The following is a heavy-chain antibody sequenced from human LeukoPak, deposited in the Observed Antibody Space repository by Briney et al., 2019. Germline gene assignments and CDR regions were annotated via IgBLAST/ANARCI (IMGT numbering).Heavy chain of an antibody. CDR1: GFSVSRNY. D-gene: IGHD2-2*01. CDR2: IYADGTT. CDR3: ARDVVVVPAAIGLDDY. J-gene: IGHJ4*02. V-gene: IGHV3-53*01. Sequence: PGGSLRLSCAVSGFSVSRNYMSWVRQAPGKGLEWVSVIYADGTTYYADSVKGRFTISRDSSKNTLFLQMNSLRAEDAAVYYCARDVVVVPAAIGLDDYWGQGTLVTVSS.